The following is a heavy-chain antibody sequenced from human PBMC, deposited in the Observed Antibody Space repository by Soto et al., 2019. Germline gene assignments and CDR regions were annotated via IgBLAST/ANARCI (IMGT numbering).Heavy chain of an antibody. CDR2: INHSGST. V-gene: IGHV4-34*01. J-gene: IGHJ4*02. CDR1: GGSFSGYY. D-gene: IGHD4-17*01. CDR3: ARGRRTAVTIDY. Sequence: SETLSLTCAVYGGSFSGYYWSWIRQPPGRGLEWIGEINHSGSTNYNPSLKSRVTISVDTSKNQFSLKLNSVTAADTAVYYCARGRRTAVTIDYWGQGTLVTVSS.